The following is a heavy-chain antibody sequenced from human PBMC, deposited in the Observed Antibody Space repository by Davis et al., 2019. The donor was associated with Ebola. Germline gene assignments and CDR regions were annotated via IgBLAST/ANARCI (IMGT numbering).Heavy chain of an antibody. CDR1: GYTFTSYW. V-gene: IGHV5-51*01. CDR2: IYPGDPDT. CDR3: ARQENIPGGVDY. Sequence: GESLKISCKGSGYTFTSYWIGWVRQVPGKGLEWMGIIYPGDPDTRYSPSFQGQVTISTDKSISTAYLQWSSLKASDTAMYYCARQENIPGGVDYWGQGTLVTVSS. D-gene: IGHD2/OR15-2a*01. J-gene: IGHJ4*02.